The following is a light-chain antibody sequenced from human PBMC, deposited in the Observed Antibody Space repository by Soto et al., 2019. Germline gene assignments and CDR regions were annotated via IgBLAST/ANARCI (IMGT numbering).Light chain of an antibody. Sequence: EIVLTQSPVTLSLSPGERATLSCRASQSLSTYLAWYQQKPGQAPRLLIYDASNRATGIPARLSGSGSGTDFTLTISSLEPEDFAVYYCQHRNNWPPWVAFGGGTKVEIK. CDR1: QSLSTY. CDR2: DAS. V-gene: IGKV3-11*01. CDR3: QHRNNWPPWVA. J-gene: IGKJ4*01.